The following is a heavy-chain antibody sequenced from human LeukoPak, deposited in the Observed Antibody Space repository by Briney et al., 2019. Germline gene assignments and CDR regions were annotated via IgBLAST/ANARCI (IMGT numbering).Heavy chain of an antibody. D-gene: IGHD5-24*01. CDR3: ARSRREGYNYDFYYYMDV. V-gene: IGHV3-66*01. CDR1: DFTVSFNY. J-gene: IGHJ6*03. CDR2: IYSGGTT. Sequence: GGSLRLSCAASDFTVSFNYMNWVRQTPGKGLEWVSVIYSGGTTDYADSVKGRFTISRDNSKNTLYLQMNSLRVEDTAVYYCARSRREGYNYDFYYYMDVWGKGTTVTISS.